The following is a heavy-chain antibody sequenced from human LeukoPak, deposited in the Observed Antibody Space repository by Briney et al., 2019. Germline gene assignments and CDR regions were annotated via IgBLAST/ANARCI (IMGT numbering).Heavy chain of an antibody. V-gene: IGHV3-33*06. D-gene: IGHD1-1*01. CDR2: IWYDGSNK. CDR1: GFTFSSYG. Sequence: GRSLRLSCAASGFTFSSYGMHWVRQAPGKGLEWVAVIWYDGSNKYYADSVKGRFTISRDNSKDTLYLQMNSLRAEDTAVYYCAKATWKYWGQGTLVTVSS. J-gene: IGHJ4*02. CDR3: AKATWKY.